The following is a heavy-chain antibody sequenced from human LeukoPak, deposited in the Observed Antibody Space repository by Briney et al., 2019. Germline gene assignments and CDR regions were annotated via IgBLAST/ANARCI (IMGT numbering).Heavy chain of an antibody. Sequence: ASVKVSCKASGGTFSSYAISWVRQAPGQGLEWMGGIIPIFGTANYAQKFQGRVTITADESTSTAYMELSSLRSEDTAVYYCARAPAFSNAFDIWGQGTMVTVSS. CDR3: ARAPAFSNAFDI. V-gene: IGHV1-69*13. J-gene: IGHJ3*02. CDR1: GGTFSSYA. CDR2: IIPIFGTA. D-gene: IGHD2-2*01.